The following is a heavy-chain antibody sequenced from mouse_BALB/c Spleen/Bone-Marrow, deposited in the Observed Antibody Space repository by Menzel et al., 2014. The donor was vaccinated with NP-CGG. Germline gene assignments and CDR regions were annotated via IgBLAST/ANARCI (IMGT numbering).Heavy chain of an antibody. J-gene: IGHJ2*01. V-gene: IGHV4-1*02. Sequence: EVKLMESGGGLVQPGGSLKLSCAASGFDFSRYWMSWVRQAPGKGLEWIGEINPDSRTVNYSPSLKDKFIISRDNAKNTLYLRLNKVRSEDTALYYCARQDYYGYLNYWGQGTTLTVSS. CDR1: GFDFSRYW. CDR2: INPDSRTV. D-gene: IGHD1-1*01. CDR3: ARQDYYGYLNY.